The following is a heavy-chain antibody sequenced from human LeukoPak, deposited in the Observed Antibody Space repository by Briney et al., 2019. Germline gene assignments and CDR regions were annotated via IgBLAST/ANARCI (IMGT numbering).Heavy chain of an antibody. Sequence: PSETLSLTCTVSGGSISSYYWSWIRQPPGKGLEWIGYIYYSGSTNYNPCLKSRVTISVDTSKIHFSLKLSSVTAAGTAVYYCARHTLVITGTTKWPWFDPWGQGTLVTVSS. CDR3: ARHTLVITGTTKWPWFDP. V-gene: IGHV4-59*08. J-gene: IGHJ5*02. CDR1: GGSISSYY. CDR2: IYYSGST. D-gene: IGHD1-20*01.